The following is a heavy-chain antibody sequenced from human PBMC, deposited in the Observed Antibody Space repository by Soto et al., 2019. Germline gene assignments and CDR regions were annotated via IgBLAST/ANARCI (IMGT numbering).Heavy chain of an antibody. Sequence: QVQLQESGSGLVKPSQTLSLTCAVSGGSLSTGGCSWSWVRLPPGRALEWIGYIFDTGKTYYIPSLKSRVAMSVDRAQNQFSLRLESVTAADTAIYFFACLDGYKRYFDLWCRGTLVTVS. CDR3: ACLDGYKRYFDL. J-gene: IGHJ2*01. CDR2: IFDTGKT. V-gene: IGHV4-30-2*01. D-gene: IGHD5-12*01. CDR1: GGSLSTGGCS.